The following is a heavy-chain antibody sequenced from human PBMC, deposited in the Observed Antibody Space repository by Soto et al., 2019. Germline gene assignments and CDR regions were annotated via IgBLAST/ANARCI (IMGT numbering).Heavy chain of an antibody. CDR1: GDSVSSNSAA. J-gene: IGHJ4*02. V-gene: IGHV6-1*01. CDR2: TYYRSKWYN. Sequence: SQTLSLTCAILGDSVSSNSAAWNWIRQSPSRGLEWLGRTYYRSKWYNDYAVSVKSRITINPGTSKNQFSLQLNSVTPEDTAVYYCARDSDYGDYGFDYWGQGTLVTVSS. CDR3: ARDSDYGDYGFDY. D-gene: IGHD4-17*01.